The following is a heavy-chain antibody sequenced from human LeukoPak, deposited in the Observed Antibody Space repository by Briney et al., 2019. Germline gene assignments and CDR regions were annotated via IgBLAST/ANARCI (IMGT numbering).Heavy chain of an antibody. CDR3: AREANIAVADMYNWFDP. Sequence: GASVKVSCKASGYTFIGYYMHWVRQAPGQGLEWMGWINPNSGGTNYAQKFQGRVTMTRDTSISTAYMELSRLRSDDTAVYYCAREANIAVADMYNWFDPWGQGTLVTVSS. J-gene: IGHJ5*02. CDR1: GYTFIGYY. V-gene: IGHV1-2*02. CDR2: INPNSGGT. D-gene: IGHD6-19*01.